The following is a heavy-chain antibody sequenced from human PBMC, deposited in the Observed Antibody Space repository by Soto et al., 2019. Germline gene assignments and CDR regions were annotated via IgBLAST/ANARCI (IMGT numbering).Heavy chain of an antibody. Sequence: QVHLQESGPGLVEPSETLSLTCAVSGASIRSYYWSWIRQPPGKGLEWIGNTHNSGRTNYNPSLNSGLTISVDTSMNNFSLRLSSLTAADTAFYYCARDSNDYGDYDWFDPWGQGTLVTVSS. CDR1: GASIRSYY. D-gene: IGHD4-17*01. CDR2: THNSGRT. CDR3: ARDSNDYGDYDWFDP. V-gene: IGHV4-59*01. J-gene: IGHJ5*02.